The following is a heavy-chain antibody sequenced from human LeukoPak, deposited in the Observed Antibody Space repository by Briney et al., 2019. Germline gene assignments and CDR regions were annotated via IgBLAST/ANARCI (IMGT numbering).Heavy chain of an antibody. J-gene: IGHJ5*02. CDR3: ARHWLVFSNYNWFDP. V-gene: IGHV4-59*08. D-gene: IGHD6-19*01. Sequence: SETLSLTCTVSGGSISSYYWSWTRQPPGKGLEWIGYTYYSGSTNYNPSLKSRVTISVDTSKNQFSLKLSSVTATDTAVYYCARHWLVFSNYNWFDPWGQGTLVTVSS. CDR2: TYYSGST. CDR1: GGSISSYY.